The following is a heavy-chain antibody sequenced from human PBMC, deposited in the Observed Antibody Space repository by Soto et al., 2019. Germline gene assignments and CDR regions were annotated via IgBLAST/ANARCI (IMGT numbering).Heavy chain of an antibody. J-gene: IGHJ4*02. CDR2: ISGSGVST. CDR1: GFTFSSYA. Sequence: ASSLRLSCAASGFTFSSYAMSWVLQAPGKGLEWVSAISGSGVSTYYADSVKGRFTISRDNSKNTLYLQMNSLRAEDTAVYYCAKDFRYYSDSSGYYPAYCLDYWGQGTLVTVSS. D-gene: IGHD3-22*01. CDR3: AKDFRYYSDSSGYYPAYCLDY. V-gene: IGHV3-23*01.